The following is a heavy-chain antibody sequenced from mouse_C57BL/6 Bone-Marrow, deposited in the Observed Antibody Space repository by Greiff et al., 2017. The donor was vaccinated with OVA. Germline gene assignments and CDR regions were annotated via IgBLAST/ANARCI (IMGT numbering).Heavy chain of an antibody. J-gene: IGHJ3*01. V-gene: IGHV14-4*01. CDR3: ATGINSSGPGFAD. CDR2: IDPENGDT. Sequence: VQLKESGAELVRPGASVKLSCTASGFNIKDDYMHWVKQRPEQGLEWIGWIDPENGDTEYASKFQGKATITADTSSNTAYLQLSSLTSEDTAVYYCATGINSSGPGFADWGQGTLVTVSA. CDR1: GFNIKDDY. D-gene: IGHD3-2*02.